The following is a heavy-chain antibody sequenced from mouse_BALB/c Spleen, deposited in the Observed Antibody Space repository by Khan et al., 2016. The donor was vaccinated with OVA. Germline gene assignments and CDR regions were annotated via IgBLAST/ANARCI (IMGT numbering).Heavy chain of an antibody. CDR1: GYTFTSNP. V-gene: IGHV1-4*01. J-gene: IGHJ4*01. CDR3: ARRTTGYTMDY. CDR2: INPRGRYT. D-gene: IGHD2-14*01. Sequence: QVHVKQSGADLARPGASVLMSFKTSGYTFTSNPMHWVEQRHGQCLALTGYINPRGRYTHYHQNFKDNATLTADKYSSTAYMHLRSLTSEDSAVDYCARRTTGYTMDYWGQGTSVTVSS.